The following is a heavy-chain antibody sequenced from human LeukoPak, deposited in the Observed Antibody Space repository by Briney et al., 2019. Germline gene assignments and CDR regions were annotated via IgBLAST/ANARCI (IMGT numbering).Heavy chain of an antibody. J-gene: IGHJ4*02. D-gene: IGHD3-22*01. Sequence: WASVTVSCTASGYTFTGYYMHWVRRAPGQGLEWMGRINPNSGGTNYAQKFQGRVTMTRDTSISTAYMELSRLRSDDTAVYYCARLLASSGENDYWGQGTLVTVSS. CDR2: INPNSGGT. V-gene: IGHV1-2*06. CDR1: GYTFTGYY. CDR3: ARLLASSGENDY.